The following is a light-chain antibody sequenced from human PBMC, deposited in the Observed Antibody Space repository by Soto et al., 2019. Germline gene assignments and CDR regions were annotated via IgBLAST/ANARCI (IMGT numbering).Light chain of an antibody. J-gene: IGKJ3*01. V-gene: IGKV1-39*01. CDR2: AAS. CDR1: QSISSY. CDR3: QKYNTAPHT. Sequence: DIQMTQSPSSLSASVGDRVTITCRASQSISSYLNWYQQKPGKAPKLLIYAASSLQSGVPSRFSGSGSGTDFTLTISSLQPEDFATYYCQKYNTAPHTFGPGTKVDIK.